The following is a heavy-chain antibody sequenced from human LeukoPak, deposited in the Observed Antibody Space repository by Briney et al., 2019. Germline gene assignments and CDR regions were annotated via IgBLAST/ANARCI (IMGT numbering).Heavy chain of an antibody. CDR2: ISGSGGST. V-gene: IGHV3-23*01. Sequence: PGGSLRLSCGASGFTFSGYAMTWIRQVPGKGLEWISAISGSGGSTYYADSVKGRFTISGDNSKNTLYLQMNSLRAEDTAVYYCASQLIVVVVAANDYWGQGTLVTVSS. CDR1: GFTFSGYA. J-gene: IGHJ4*02. D-gene: IGHD2-15*01. CDR3: ASQLIVVVVAANDY.